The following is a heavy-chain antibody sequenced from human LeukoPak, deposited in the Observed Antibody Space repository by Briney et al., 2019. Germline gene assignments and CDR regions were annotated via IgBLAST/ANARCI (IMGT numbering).Heavy chain of an antibody. D-gene: IGHD3-22*01. V-gene: IGHV3-15*01. CDR1: GFTFSNAW. CDR2: IKSKTDGGTT. CDR3: ARGHYYDSSGYDY. Sequence: GGSLRLSCAASGFTFSNAWMSWVRQAPGKGLEWVGRIKSKTDGGTTDYAAPVKGRFTISRDDSRSIAYLQMNSLRAEDTAVYYCARGHYYDSSGYDYWGQGTLVTVSS. J-gene: IGHJ4*02.